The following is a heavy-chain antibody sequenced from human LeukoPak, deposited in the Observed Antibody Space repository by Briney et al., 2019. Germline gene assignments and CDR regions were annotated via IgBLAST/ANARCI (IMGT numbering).Heavy chain of an antibody. CDR2: IYHSGST. D-gene: IGHD3-22*01. J-gene: IGHJ4*02. CDR1: GGSISSGGYS. V-gene: IGHV4-30-2*01. CDR3: ARSNYYDSSGYYPAFDY. Sequence: SETLSLTCAVSGGSISSGGYSWSWIRQPPGTGLEWIGYIYHSGSTYYNPSLKSRVTISVDRSKNQFSPKLSSVTAADTAVYYCARSNYYDSSGYYPAFDYWGQGTLVTVSS.